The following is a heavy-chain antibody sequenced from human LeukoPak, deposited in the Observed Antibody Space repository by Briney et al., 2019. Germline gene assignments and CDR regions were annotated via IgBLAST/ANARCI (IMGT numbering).Heavy chain of an antibody. V-gene: IGHV1-46*01. CDR3: AGELCGPVY. CDR1: GYTFTSYY. J-gene: IGHJ4*02. Sequence: ASVKVSCKASGYTFTSYYMHWLRQPPGQGLEGMGIINPSRGSTSYAQKSQGRVHMTRDASTSTVYMELSSLRSEDTSVYGCAGELCGPVYWGEGTLVSVSS. D-gene: IGHD6-25*01. CDR2: INPSRGST.